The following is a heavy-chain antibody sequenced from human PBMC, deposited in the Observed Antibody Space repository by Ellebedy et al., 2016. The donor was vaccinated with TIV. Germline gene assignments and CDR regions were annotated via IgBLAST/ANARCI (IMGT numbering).Heavy chain of an antibody. CDR1: GFNFRSYW. Sequence: PGGSLRLSCAASGFNFRSYWMTWVRQAPGKGLEWVAKIRQEGDEIYYVESVKGRFTISRDNSENSLYLQMFNLRADDTAVYFCARRGSYGDYAVHINNWFDRWGPGTLVTVSS. J-gene: IGHJ5*02. CDR2: IRQEGDEI. V-gene: IGHV3-7*01. CDR3: ARRGSYGDYAVHINNWFDR. D-gene: IGHD4-17*01.